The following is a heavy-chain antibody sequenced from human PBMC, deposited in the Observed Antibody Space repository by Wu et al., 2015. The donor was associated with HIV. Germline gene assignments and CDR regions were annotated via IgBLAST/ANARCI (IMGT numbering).Heavy chain of an antibody. CDR2: FDPEDGET. D-gene: IGHD3-22*01. V-gene: IGHV1-24*01. CDR1: GYTLTELS. J-gene: IGHJ4*02. Sequence: QVQLVQSGAEGEEAWDSVKVSCKVSGYTLTELSMHWVRQAPGKGLEWMGGFDPEDGETIYAQKFQGRVTMTEDTSTDTAYMELSSLRSEDTAVYYCATVHYYDTRSQHFDYWGQGTLVTASS. CDR3: ATVHYYDTRSQHFDY.